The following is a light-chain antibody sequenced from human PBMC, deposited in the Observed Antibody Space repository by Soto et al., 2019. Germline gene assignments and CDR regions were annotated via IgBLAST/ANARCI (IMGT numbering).Light chain of an antibody. CDR2: AAS. J-gene: IGKJ5*01. Sequence: AIQLTQSPSSLSASVGARVPITCRARQGISSYLAWYQQKPGKAPKLLIYAASTLQSGVPSRFSGSGSGTDFTLTISSLQPEDFATYYCLQDYNYPLTFGQGTRLEIK. CDR3: LQDYNYPLT. CDR1: QGISSY. V-gene: IGKV1-6*01.